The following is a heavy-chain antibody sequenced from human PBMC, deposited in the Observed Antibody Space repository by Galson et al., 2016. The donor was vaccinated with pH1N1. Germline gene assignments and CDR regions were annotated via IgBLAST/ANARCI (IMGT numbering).Heavy chain of an antibody. J-gene: IGHJ4*02. CDR1: GFTFSIFA. Sequence: SLRLSCAASGFTFSIFAMLWVRQAPGEGLEWVAVISSSGDNIFYADSVKGRFTISRDSSKSTLYLQMNNLRPEDTAFYYCARVRSSGYNYAQQFVDWGQGTLVTVSS. CDR2: ISSSGDNI. V-gene: IGHV3-30-3*01. CDR3: ARVRSSGYNYAQQFVD. D-gene: IGHD5-18*01.